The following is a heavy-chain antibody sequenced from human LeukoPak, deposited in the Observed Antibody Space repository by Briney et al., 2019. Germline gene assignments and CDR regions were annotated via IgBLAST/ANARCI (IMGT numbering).Heavy chain of an antibody. Sequence: QPGGSLRLSCAASGFTFSTYWMHWVRQAPGKGLVWVSRINSDGSSTTYADSVKGRFTISGDNSKNTLYLQMNSLRAEDTAVYYCAKDFPLGYCSGGSCYWGQGTLVTVSS. D-gene: IGHD2-15*01. CDR3: AKDFPLGYCSGGSCY. CDR2: INSDGSST. V-gene: IGHV3-74*01. CDR1: GFTFSTYW. J-gene: IGHJ4*02.